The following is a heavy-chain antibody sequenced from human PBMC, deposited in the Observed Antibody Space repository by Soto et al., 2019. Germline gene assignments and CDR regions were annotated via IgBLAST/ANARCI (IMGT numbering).Heavy chain of an antibody. Sequence: QVHLVQSGAEVEKPGASVKVSCKASGCTFTDYGISWMRQAPGQGLQWMGWITAFNGNTKYAQQFQGRVTMTTDTSTSTAYMELRSLESDDTAVYYCARISQSDFWSGYYYFFDYWGQGTLVTVSS. CDR3: ARISQSDFWSGYYYFFDY. D-gene: IGHD3-3*01. V-gene: IGHV1-18*01. CDR2: ITAFNGNT. J-gene: IGHJ4*02. CDR1: GCTFTDYG.